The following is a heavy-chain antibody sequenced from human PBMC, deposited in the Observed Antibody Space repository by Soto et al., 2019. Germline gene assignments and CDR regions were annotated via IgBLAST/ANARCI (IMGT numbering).Heavy chain of an antibody. CDR3: VKGYSYGHSHLDY. V-gene: IGHV3-64D*06. CDR1: GFTFSSYA. D-gene: IGHD5-18*01. CDR2: ISSNGGST. Sequence: GGSLRLSCSAPGFTFSSYAMHWVRQAPGKGLEYVSAISSNGGSTYYADSVKGRFTISRDNSKNTMYLQMSSLRAEDTAVYYCVKGYSYGHSHLDYWGQGALVTVSS. J-gene: IGHJ4*02.